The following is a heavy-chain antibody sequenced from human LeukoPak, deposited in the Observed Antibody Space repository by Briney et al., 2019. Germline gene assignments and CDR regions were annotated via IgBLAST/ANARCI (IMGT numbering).Heavy chain of an antibody. V-gene: IGHV3-74*01. J-gene: IGHJ4*02. CDR1: GFTVSSDW. D-gene: IGHD1-26*01. CDR3: SKDLGL. Sequence: PGGSLRLSCAASGFTVSSDWMYWVRQAPGKGPVWVSRINPDGTYIDYADSVKGRFTTSRDDAKNTLYLQMNSLRADDTALYYCSKDLGLWGQGTLVTVSS. CDR2: INPDGTYI.